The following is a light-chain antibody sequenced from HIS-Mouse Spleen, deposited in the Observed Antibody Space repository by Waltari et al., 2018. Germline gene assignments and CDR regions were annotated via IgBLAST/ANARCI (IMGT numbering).Light chain of an antibody. CDR3: MQALQTPFT. V-gene: IGKV2-28*01. CDR2: LGS. J-gene: IGKJ3*01. CDR1: QSLLHINGYNY. Sequence: DIVMTQSPLSLPVPPGEPASISSRSSQSLLHINGYNYLDWYLQKPGQSPQLLIYLGSNRASGVPDRFSGSGSGTDFTLKISRVEAEDVGVYYCMQALQTPFTFGPGTKVDIK.